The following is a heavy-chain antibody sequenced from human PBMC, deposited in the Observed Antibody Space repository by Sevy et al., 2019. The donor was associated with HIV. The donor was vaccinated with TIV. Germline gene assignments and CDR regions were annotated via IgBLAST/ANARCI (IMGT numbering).Heavy chain of an antibody. V-gene: IGHV3-30-3*01. J-gene: IGHJ4*02. D-gene: IGHD5-12*01. CDR3: ARDPPGLDIVATVFDY. CDR2: ISYDGSNK. CDR1: GFTFSSYA. Sequence: GGSLRLSCAASGFTFSSYAMHWVRQAPGKGLEWVAVISYDGSNKYYADYVKGRFTISRDNSKNTLYLQMNSLRAEDTAVYYCARDPPGLDIVATVFDYWGQGTLVTVSS.